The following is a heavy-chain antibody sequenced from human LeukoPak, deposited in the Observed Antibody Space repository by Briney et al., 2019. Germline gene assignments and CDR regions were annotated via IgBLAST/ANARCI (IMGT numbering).Heavy chain of an antibody. CDR1: GYTFTGYY. CDR3: ARVTPRGLRFLEWLSPLDY. J-gene: IGHJ4*02. CDR2: INPNSGGT. Sequence: ASVKVSCKASGYTFTGYYMHWVRQAPGQGLEWTGWINPNSGGTNYAQKFQGRVTMTRDTSISTAYMELSRLRSDDTAVYYCARVTPRGLRFLEWLSPLDYRGQGTLVTVSS. V-gene: IGHV1-2*02. D-gene: IGHD3-3*01.